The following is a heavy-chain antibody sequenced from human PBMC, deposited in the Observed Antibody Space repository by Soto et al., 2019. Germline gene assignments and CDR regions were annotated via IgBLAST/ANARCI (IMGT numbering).Heavy chain of an antibody. CDR1: GFSFSSYT. CDR2: VSGNGGNT. CDR3: AKDRMGASGWFDP. Sequence: LRLSCVASGFSFSSYTMNWVRQAPGKGLEWVSGVSGNGGNTYYADSVKGRFSISRDNSKNTLYLQLNSLRAEDTAIYYCAKDRMGASGWFDPWGQGTPVTVSS. J-gene: IGHJ5*02. D-gene: IGHD1-26*01. V-gene: IGHV3-23*01.